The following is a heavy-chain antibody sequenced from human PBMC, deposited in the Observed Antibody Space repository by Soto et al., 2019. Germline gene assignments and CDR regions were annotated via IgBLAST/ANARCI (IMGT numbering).Heavy chain of an antibody. D-gene: IGHD3-10*01. Sequence: SETLSLTCTVSGGSIISSSYYWGLIRQPPGKGLEWIGSIYYSGSTYYNPSLKSRVTIFVDTSKNQFSLKLSSVTAADTAVYYCARHLRAWSRPITAWFDPWGQGTLVTVSS. CDR1: GGSIISSSYY. CDR3: ARHLRAWSRPITAWFDP. J-gene: IGHJ5*02. CDR2: IYYSGST. V-gene: IGHV4-39*01.